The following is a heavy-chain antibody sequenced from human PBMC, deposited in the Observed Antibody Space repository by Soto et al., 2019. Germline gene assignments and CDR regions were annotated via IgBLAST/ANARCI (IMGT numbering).Heavy chain of an antibody. V-gene: IGHV1-8*01. D-gene: IGHD2-2*01. CDR2: MNPNSGNT. Sequence: ASVKVSCKASGYTFTSYDINWVRQATGQGLEWMGWMNPNSGNTGYAQKFQGRVTMTRNTSISTAYMELSSLRSEDTAVYYCAGVADIVVVPAAMSRGYYMDVWGKGTTVTGSS. J-gene: IGHJ6*03. CDR3: AGVADIVVVPAAMSRGYYMDV. CDR1: GYTFTSYD.